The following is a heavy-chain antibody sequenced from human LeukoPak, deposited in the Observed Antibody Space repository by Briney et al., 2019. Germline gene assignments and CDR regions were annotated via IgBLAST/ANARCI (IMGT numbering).Heavy chain of an antibody. V-gene: IGHV6-1*01. Sequence: SQTLSLTCAISGDSASSNSATWNWIRQSPSRGLEWLGRTYYRSKWYNDYAESVKSRITVNPDTSKNQFSLQLNSVTPDDTAVYYCARGSSSWPYYFDYWGQGTLVTVSS. D-gene: IGHD6-13*01. J-gene: IGHJ4*02. CDR1: GDSASSNSAT. CDR2: TYYRSKWYN. CDR3: ARGSSSWPYYFDY.